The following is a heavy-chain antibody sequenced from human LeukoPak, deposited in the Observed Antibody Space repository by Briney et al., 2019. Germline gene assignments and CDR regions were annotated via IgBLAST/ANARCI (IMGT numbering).Heavy chain of an antibody. CDR1: GFTFSSYS. D-gene: IGHD4-17*01. V-gene: IGHV3-23*01. Sequence: PGGSLRLSCAASGFTFSSYSMNWVRQAPGKGLEWVSTLSGSGGSTYFGDSVKGRFTISRDNSKNRLYLKMNSLRAEDTGVYYCAKEATVTPGNVNWFDTWGQGTLVTVSS. CDR3: AKEATVTPGNVNWFDT. J-gene: IGHJ5*02. CDR2: LSGSGGST.